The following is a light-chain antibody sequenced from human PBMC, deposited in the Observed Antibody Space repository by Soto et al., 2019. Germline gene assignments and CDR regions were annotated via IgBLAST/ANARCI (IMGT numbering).Light chain of an antibody. Sequence: QSALTQPPSASGTAGQRVTISCSGSSSNIGSNTVNCYQQLPGTAPKLLIYSNNQRPSGVPDRFSGSKSGTSASLAISGLQSEDEADYYCAAWDDSLNGYVFGTGTKVTVL. J-gene: IGLJ1*01. CDR1: SSNIGSNT. CDR3: AAWDDSLNGYV. CDR2: SNN. V-gene: IGLV1-44*01.